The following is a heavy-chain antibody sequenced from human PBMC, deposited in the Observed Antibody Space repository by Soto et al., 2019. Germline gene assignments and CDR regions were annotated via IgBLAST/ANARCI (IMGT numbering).Heavy chain of an antibody. J-gene: IGHJ5*02. Sequence: ASVKVSCKASGGTFSSYTISWVRQAPGQGLEWMGRIIPILGNTNYAQKLQGRVTMTTDTSTSTAYMELRSLRSDDTAVYYCASSSYSSSLNWFDPWGQGTLVTVSS. CDR2: IIPILGNT. V-gene: IGHV1-18*01. CDR1: GGTFSSYT. CDR3: ASSSYSSSLNWFDP. D-gene: IGHD6-6*01.